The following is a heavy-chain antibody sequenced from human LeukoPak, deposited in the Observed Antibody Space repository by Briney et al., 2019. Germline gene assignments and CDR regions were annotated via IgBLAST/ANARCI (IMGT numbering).Heavy chain of an antibody. CDR2: INSDGSST. D-gene: IGHD2-21*02. Sequence: GGSLRLSCAASGFTFSSYWMHWVRQAPGKGLVWVSRINSDGSSTSYADSVKGRFTISRDNAKNTLYLQMNSLRAEDTAVYYCARVQGGHIVVVTAFFDAFDIWGQGTMVTVSS. CDR3: ARVQGGHIVVVTAFFDAFDI. J-gene: IGHJ3*02. V-gene: IGHV3-74*01. CDR1: GFTFSSYW.